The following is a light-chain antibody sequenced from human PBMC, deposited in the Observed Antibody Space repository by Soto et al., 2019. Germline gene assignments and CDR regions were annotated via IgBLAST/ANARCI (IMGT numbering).Light chain of an antibody. CDR2: LNSDGSH. J-gene: IGLJ3*02. CDR3: QTWGTGIHV. V-gene: IGLV4-69*01. Sequence: QPVLTQSPSASASLGASVKLTCTLSSGHSSYAIAWHQQQPEKGPRYLMKLNSDGSHNKGDGIPDRFSGSSSGTERYLTISGLQSEDEADYYCQTWGTGIHVFGGGTKLTVL. CDR1: SGHSSYA.